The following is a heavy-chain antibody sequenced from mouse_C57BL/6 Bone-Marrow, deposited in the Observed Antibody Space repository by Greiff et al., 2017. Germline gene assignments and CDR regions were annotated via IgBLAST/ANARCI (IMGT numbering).Heavy chain of an antibody. CDR3: TRLPYDYYNY. CDR1: GYTFTSYW. V-gene: IGHV1-5*01. Sequence: VQLQQPGAELVKPGASVKLSCKTSGYTFTSYWMHWVKQRPGQGLEWIGAIYPGNSDTSYKQKFKGKAKLTAVKSASTAYMELSSLTHEDSAVYYCTRLPYDYYNYWGQGTTLPVSS. J-gene: IGHJ2*01. CDR2: IYPGNSDT. D-gene: IGHD2-4*01.